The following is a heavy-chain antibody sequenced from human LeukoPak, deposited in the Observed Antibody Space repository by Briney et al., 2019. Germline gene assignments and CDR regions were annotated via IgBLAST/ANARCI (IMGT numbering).Heavy chain of an antibody. CDR2: IYSGGST. CDR1: GFTVSSNY. J-gene: IGHJ4*02. Sequence: TGGSLRLSCAASGFTVSSNYMSWVRQAPEKGLEWVSVIYSGGSTYYADSVKGRFTISRDNSKNTLYLQMNSLRAEDTAVYYCARDFRLAVAGTGSFDYWGQGTLVTVSS. D-gene: IGHD6-19*01. V-gene: IGHV3-53*01. CDR3: ARDFRLAVAGTGSFDY.